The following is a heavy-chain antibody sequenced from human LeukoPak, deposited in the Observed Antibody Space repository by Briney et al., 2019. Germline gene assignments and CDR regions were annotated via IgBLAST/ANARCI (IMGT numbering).Heavy chain of an antibody. D-gene: IGHD1-7*01. Sequence: SETLSLTCTVSGGSISSSSYYWGWIRQPPGKGLEWIGSIYYSGSTYYNPSLRSRVTISVDTSKNQFSLKLSSVTATDTAVYYCARLGELRLASDYWGQGTLVTVSS. CDR1: GGSISSSSYY. V-gene: IGHV4-39*01. CDR2: IYYSGST. CDR3: ARLGELRLASDY. J-gene: IGHJ4*02.